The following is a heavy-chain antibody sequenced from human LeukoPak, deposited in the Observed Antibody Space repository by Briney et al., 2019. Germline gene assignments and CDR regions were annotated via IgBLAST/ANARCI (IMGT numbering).Heavy chain of an antibody. J-gene: IGHJ4*02. D-gene: IGHD6-19*01. CDR1: GGSISSSSYY. CDR3: ARELGVAGTGDYFDY. Sequence: SETLSLTCTVSGGSISSSSYYWGWIRQPPGKGLEWIGSIYYSGSTYYNPSLKSRVTISVDTSKNQFSLKLSSVTAADTAVYYCARELGVAGTGDYFDYWGQGTLVTVSS. CDR2: IYYSGST. V-gene: IGHV4-39*07.